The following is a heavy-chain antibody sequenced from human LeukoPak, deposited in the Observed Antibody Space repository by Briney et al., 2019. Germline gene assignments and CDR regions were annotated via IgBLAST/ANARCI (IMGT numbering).Heavy chain of an antibody. Sequence: SETLSLTCAVYGGSFSGYYWSWIRQPPGKGLEWIGEINHSGSTNYNPSLKSRVTISVDTSKNQFSLKLSSVTAADTAVYYCARVQPPVRGVIILRAGDAFDIWGQGTMVTVSS. V-gene: IGHV4-34*01. CDR1: GGSFSGYY. D-gene: IGHD3-10*01. J-gene: IGHJ3*02. CDR2: INHSGST. CDR3: ARVQPPVRGVIILRAGDAFDI.